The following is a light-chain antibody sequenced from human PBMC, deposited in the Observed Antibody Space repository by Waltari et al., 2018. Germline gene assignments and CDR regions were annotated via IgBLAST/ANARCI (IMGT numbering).Light chain of an antibody. Sequence: DIVMTQSPDSLAVSLGQRATSHSKSSQGVLFNFNNKNYLGWYQHKPGRPPKPLIYWASTRESGVPDRFSGSGSGTDFNLTISSLQAEDVAVYYCQQYYSLPWAFGQGTKVEIK. CDR3: QQYYSLPWA. CDR1: QGVLFNFNNKNY. J-gene: IGKJ1*01. CDR2: WAS. V-gene: IGKV4-1*01.